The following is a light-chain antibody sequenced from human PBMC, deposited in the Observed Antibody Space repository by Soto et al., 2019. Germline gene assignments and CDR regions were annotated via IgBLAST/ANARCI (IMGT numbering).Light chain of an antibody. CDR1: QSVSGN. Sequence: EIVMTQSPATLSVSPGERATLSCRASQSVSGNLAWYQQKPCQAPRLLIYGASTRATGIPARFSGSGSGTEFSLTISSLQSEDFAVHYGQQYNNWPPITFCQGTRLEIK. CDR2: GAS. J-gene: IGKJ5*01. V-gene: IGKV3-15*01. CDR3: QQYNNWPPIT.